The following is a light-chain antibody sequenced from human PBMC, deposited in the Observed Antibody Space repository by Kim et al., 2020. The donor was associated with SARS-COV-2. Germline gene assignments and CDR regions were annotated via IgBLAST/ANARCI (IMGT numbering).Light chain of an antibody. V-gene: IGKV1-17*01. CDR2: DAS. J-gene: IGKJ5*01. CDR3: LQHNTYTIT. CDR1: QDIRND. Sequence: GDRVTITCRASQDIRNDLGWYQQNPGRDHKRVIYDASSLQRGVPSRFSGSGTETEFTLTISSLQREDLATYCCLQHNTYTITFGQGTRL.